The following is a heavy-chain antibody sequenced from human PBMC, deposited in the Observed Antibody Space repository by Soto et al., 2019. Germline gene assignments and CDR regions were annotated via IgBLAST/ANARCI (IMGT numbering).Heavy chain of an antibody. CDR2: ISAYNGNT. D-gene: IGHD4-17*01. Sequence: QVQLVQSGAEVKKPGASVKVSCKASGYTFTSYGISWVRQAPGQGLEWMGWISAYNGNTNYAQKLQGRVTMTTDTSTSTAYMELRSLRSDDTAVYYCARERATVTTRVHRLIDYWGQGTLVTVSS. CDR3: ARERATVTTRVHRLIDY. J-gene: IGHJ4*02. CDR1: GYTFTSYG. V-gene: IGHV1-18*01.